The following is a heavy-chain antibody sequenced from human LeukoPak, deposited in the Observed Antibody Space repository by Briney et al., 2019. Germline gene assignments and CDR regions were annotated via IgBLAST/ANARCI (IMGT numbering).Heavy chain of an antibody. Sequence: GASVKVSYKASGYTFTGYYMHWVRQAPGQGLEWMGWINPNSGGTNYAQKFQGRVTMTRDTSISTAYMELSRLRSDDTAVYYCARERGYSSSWYPYYWGQGTLVTVSS. J-gene: IGHJ4*02. CDR2: INPNSGGT. V-gene: IGHV1-2*02. CDR3: ARERGYSSSWYPYY. CDR1: GYTFTGYY. D-gene: IGHD6-13*01.